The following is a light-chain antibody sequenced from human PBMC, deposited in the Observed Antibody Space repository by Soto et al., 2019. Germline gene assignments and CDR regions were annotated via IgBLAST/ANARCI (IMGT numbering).Light chain of an antibody. CDR2: DVS. Sequence: QSVLTQPASVSGSPAQSITISCTGTSSDVGGHNSVSWYRQDPGKAPKLMIYDVSNRPSGVSDRFSGSKSGNTASLTISGLQIEDEADYYCSSFTSSVTYVFGTGTKVTVL. CDR3: SSFTSSVTYV. V-gene: IGLV2-14*01. J-gene: IGLJ1*01. CDR1: SSDVGGHNS.